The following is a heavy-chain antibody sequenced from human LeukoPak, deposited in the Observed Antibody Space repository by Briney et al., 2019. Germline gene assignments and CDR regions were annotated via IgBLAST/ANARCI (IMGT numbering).Heavy chain of an antibody. J-gene: IGHJ4*02. V-gene: IGHV3-48*02. CDR3: ARDVLSYGDSGVDY. Sequence: GGSLRLSCAASGFTFSSYTMTWVRQAPGKGLEWVPYISGSSTTIYYADSVKGRFTISRDNAKNSLYLQMNSLRDEDTAVYYCARDVLSYGDSGVDYWGQGTLVTVSS. D-gene: IGHD2-2*01. CDR1: GFTFSSYT. CDR2: ISGSSTTI.